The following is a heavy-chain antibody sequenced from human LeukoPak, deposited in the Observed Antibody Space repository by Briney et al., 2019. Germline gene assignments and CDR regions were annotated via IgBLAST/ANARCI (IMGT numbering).Heavy chain of an antibody. CDR2: INHSGST. J-gene: IGHJ4*02. D-gene: IGHD1-1*01. Sequence: SETLSLTCAVYGGSFSGYYWSWIRQPPGKGLEWIGEINHSGSTNYNPSLKSRVTISVDTSQNQFSLKLSSVTAADTAVYYCARATYNWNDGGRYFDYWGQGTLVTVSS. CDR3: ARATYNWNDGGRYFDY. V-gene: IGHV4-34*01. CDR1: GGSFSGYY.